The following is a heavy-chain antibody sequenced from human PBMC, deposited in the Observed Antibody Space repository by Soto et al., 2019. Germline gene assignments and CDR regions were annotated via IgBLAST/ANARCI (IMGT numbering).Heavy chain of an antibody. D-gene: IGHD5-18*01. CDR1: GFTFSSYA. Sequence: QVQLVASGGGVVQPGRSLRLSCAASGFTFSSYAMHWVRQAPGKGLEWVAVISYDGSNKYYADSVKGRFTISRDNSKNTLYLQMNSLRAEDTAVYYCARNSRVQLWSFFDYWGQGTLVTVSS. CDR2: ISYDGSNK. V-gene: IGHV3-30-3*01. CDR3: ARNSRVQLWSFFDY. J-gene: IGHJ4*02.